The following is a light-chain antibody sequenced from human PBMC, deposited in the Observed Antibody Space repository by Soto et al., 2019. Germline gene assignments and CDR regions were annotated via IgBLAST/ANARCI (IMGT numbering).Light chain of an antibody. V-gene: IGKV1-5*01. CDR1: QSIDNW. CDR2: DAS. J-gene: IGKJ1*01. Sequence: DIQMTQSPSTLSASVGDTVTITCRASQSIDNWLAWYQRKPGEAPKLLIYDASTLQSGVPSRFSGSGSGTEFTLTISSLQPDDFATYYCQQYNSYSWTFGQGTKVDIK. CDR3: QQYNSYSWT.